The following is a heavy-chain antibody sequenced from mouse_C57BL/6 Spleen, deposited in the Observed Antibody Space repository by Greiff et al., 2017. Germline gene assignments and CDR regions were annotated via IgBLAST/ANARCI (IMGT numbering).Heavy chain of an antibody. CDR3: ARDVITRYFDV. D-gene: IGHD1-1*01. Sequence: EVQRVESEGGLVQPGSSMKLSCTASGFTFSDYYMAWVRQVPEKGLEWVANINYDGSSTYYLDALKSRFITSSDNAKNILYLQMSSLKSEDTATYYCARDVITRYFDVWGTGTTVTVSS. CDR2: INYDGSST. CDR1: GFTFSDYY. V-gene: IGHV5-16*01. J-gene: IGHJ1*03.